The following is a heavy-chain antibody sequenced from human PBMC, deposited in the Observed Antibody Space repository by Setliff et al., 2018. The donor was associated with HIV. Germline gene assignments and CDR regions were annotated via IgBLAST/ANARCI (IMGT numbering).Heavy chain of an antibody. Sequence: SETLSLTCAVSGGSISSSNWWTWVRQPPGKGLEWIGKIYHSGSTNYNPSLKGRATISVDRSKTQLSLNLNSVTAADTALYYCALWGYSNAGGFDYWGQGTLVTVSS. V-gene: IGHV4-4*02. CDR1: GGSISSSNW. J-gene: IGHJ4*02. CDR2: IYHSGST. CDR3: ALWGYSNAGGFDY. D-gene: IGHD5-12*01.